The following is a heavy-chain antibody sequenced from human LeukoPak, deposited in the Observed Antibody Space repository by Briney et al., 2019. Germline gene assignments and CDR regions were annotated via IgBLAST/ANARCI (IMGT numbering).Heavy chain of an antibody. CDR1: GFTFSSFS. J-gene: IGHJ4*02. Sequence: GGSLRLSCATSGFTFSSFSMNWVRQAPGKGLEWVSYIRGGSSDIHYADSVKGRFTISRDDAKNSLYLQMNSLRAEDTAVYFCVRDHEWAFDYWGQGTLVTVAS. CDR3: VRDHEWAFDY. D-gene: IGHD1-26*01. CDR2: IRGGSSDI. V-gene: IGHV3-21*05.